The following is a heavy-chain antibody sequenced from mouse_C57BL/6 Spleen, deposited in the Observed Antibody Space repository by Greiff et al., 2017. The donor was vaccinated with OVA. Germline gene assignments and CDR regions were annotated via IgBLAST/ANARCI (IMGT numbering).Heavy chain of an antibody. CDR2: ISSGSSTI. CDR1: GFTFSDSG. V-gene: IGHV5-17*01. D-gene: IGHD1-1*01. CDR3: ARKYYGSSPAD. J-gene: IGHJ2*01. Sequence: DVKLVESGGGLVKPGGSLKLSCAASGFTFSDSGMHWVSQAPEQGLEWVAYISSGSSTIYYADTVKGRFTISRDNATNTLFLQMTSLRSEDTAMYYCARKYYGSSPADWGQGTTLTVSS.